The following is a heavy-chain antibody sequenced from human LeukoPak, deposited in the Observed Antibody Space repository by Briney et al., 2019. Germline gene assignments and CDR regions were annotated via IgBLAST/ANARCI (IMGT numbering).Heavy chain of an antibody. Sequence: PGGSLRLSCAASGFTFSSYGMHWVRQAPGKGLEWVAVISYDGSNKYYADSVKGRFTISRDNSKNTLYLQMNSLRAEDTAVYYCAKAVRGSSWTRGGFDYWGQGTLVTVSS. CDR3: AKAVRGSSWTRGGFDY. D-gene: IGHD6-13*01. J-gene: IGHJ4*02. CDR2: ISYDGSNK. CDR1: GFTFSSYG. V-gene: IGHV3-30*18.